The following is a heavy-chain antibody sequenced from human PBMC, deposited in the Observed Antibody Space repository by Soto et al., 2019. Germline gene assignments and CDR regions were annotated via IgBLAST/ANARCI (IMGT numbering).Heavy chain of an antibody. V-gene: IGHV4-31*03. CDR1: GGSISRGGYS. CDR2: IYSSGST. D-gene: IGHD1-1*01. CDR3: ATGETIGTTHGFDM. J-gene: IGHJ3*02. Sequence: SETLSLTGTVSGGSISRGGYSWAWIRQHPGKGLEWIGYIYSSGSTYYKPSLKGRFTISRDNAKNSLFLEMNSLRVDDTAVYYCATGETIGTTHGFDMWGQGTMVTVS.